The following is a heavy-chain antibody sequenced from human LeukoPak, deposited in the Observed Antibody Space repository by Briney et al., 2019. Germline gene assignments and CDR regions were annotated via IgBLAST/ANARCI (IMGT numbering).Heavy chain of an antibody. Sequence: ASVKVSCKASGYTFTSYGISWVRQAPGQGLEWMGWISAYNGNTNYARKLQGRVTMTTDTSTSTAYMELRSLRSDDTAVYYCVWVVNAAYYFDYWGQGTLVTVSS. CDR3: VWVVNAAYYFDY. CDR1: GYTFTSYG. J-gene: IGHJ4*02. V-gene: IGHV1-18*01. CDR2: ISAYNGNT. D-gene: IGHD4-23*01.